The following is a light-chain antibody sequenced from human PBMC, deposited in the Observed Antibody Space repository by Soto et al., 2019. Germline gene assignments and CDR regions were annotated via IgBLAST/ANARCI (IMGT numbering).Light chain of an antibody. CDR2: DAY. CDR1: QDISNN. V-gene: IGKV1-33*01. Sequence: DIQMTQSPSSLSASVGDRVTITCQASQDISNNLHWYQVKPGKAPKLLIYDAYNLETGVPSRFSGSGSGTDFTFTINSLEPEDVATYYCQQYDDLPRTFGQGTKLQVK. CDR3: QQYDDLPRT. J-gene: IGKJ2*01.